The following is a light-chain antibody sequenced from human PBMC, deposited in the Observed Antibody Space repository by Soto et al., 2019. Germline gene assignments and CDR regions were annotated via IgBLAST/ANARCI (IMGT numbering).Light chain of an antibody. V-gene: IGLV1-47*02. CDR3: ATWDDSLSGRGV. CDR2: SNN. Sequence: QSVLTQPPSASGTPGQRVTISCSGGSSNIGSNYVSWYQQLPGTAPKLLISSNNRRPSGVPDRFSGSKSCTSASLAISGLRSEDEADYYCATWDDSLSGRGVFGGGTKLTVL. CDR1: SSNIGSNY. J-gene: IGLJ3*02.